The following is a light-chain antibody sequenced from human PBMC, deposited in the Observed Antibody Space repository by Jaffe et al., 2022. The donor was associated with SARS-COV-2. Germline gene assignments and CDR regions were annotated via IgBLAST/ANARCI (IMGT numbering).Light chain of an antibody. CDR1: SSDIGGYKF. J-gene: IGLJ1*01. CDR2: DVS. Sequence: QSALTQPASVSGSPGQSITISCTGSSSDIGGYKFVSWYQQHPGKAPKFIIYDVSDRPSGVSNRFSGSKSGNTASLTISGLQAEDEADYYCSSYAGSNRYVFGAGTKVTVL. CDR3: SSYAGSNRYV. V-gene: IGLV2-14*03.